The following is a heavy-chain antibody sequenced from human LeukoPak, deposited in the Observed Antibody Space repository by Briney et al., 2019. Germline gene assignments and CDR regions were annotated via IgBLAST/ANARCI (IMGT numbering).Heavy chain of an antibody. CDR3: VRDCTGGSCYPPSDGFDI. CDR2: VYYGGTT. J-gene: IGHJ3*02. Sequence: SETLSLTCTVSGGSVTSYHWSWVRQPPGQGLEWIGYVYYGGTTSYSPSLKSRVSMSIDRSKNQFSLTLFSVTAADTANYYCVRDCTGGSCYPPSDGFDIWGQGTKVTVSS. V-gene: IGHV4-59*02. D-gene: IGHD2-15*01. CDR1: GGSVTSYH.